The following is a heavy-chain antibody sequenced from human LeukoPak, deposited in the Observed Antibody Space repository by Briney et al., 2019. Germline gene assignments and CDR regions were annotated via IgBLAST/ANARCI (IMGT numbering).Heavy chain of an antibody. CDR3: ARRTYDVLTGTPSSVRKNWFDS. J-gene: IGHJ5*01. CDR1: GFTFSSYS. CDR2: ISSSSSTI. V-gene: IGHV3-48*01. D-gene: IGHD3-9*01. Sequence: PGGSLRLSCAASGFTFSSYSMNWVRQDPGKGLEGVSYISSSSSTIYYAASVKGRFTISRDNAKNSLYLQMNSLKVSDTAMYYCARRTYDVLTGTPSSVRKNWFDSWGQGTLVTVSS.